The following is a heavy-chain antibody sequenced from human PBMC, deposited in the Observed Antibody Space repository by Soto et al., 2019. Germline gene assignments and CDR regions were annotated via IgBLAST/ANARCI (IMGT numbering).Heavy chain of an antibody. CDR2: INHSGST. CDR3: ARGSLSSSSHKTNWFDP. V-gene: IGHV4-34*01. D-gene: IGHD6-13*01. CDR1: GGSFSGYY. Sequence: PSETLSLTCAVYGGSFSGYYWSWIRQPPGKGLEWIGEINHSGSTNYNPSLKSRVTISVDTSKNQFSLKLSSVTAADTAVYYCARGSLSSSSHKTNWFDPWGQGTLVTVSS. J-gene: IGHJ5*02.